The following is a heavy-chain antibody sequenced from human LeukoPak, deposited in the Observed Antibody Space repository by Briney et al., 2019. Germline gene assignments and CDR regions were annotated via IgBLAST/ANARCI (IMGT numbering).Heavy chain of an antibody. V-gene: IGHV1-69*13. CDR2: IIPIFGTA. CDR1: GGTFSSYA. D-gene: IGHD2-15*01. Sequence: SVKVSCKASGGTFSSYAISWVRQAPGQGLEWMGGIIPIFGTANYAQKFQGRVTITADESTSTAYMELSSLRSEDTAVYYCARDCSGGSCYWFNWFDPWGQGTLVTVSP. CDR3: ARDCSGGSCYWFNWFDP. J-gene: IGHJ5*02.